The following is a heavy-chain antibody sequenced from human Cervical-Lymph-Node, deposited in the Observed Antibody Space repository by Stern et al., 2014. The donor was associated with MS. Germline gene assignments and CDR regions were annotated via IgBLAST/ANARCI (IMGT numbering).Heavy chain of an antibody. Sequence: EVQLVESGGGLVQPGRSLRLSCAASGFTFDDYAMHWVRQAPGKGLEWVSVISWNSVSVGYADSVKGRFTISRDNAKNSLYLQMNSLRVEDTAFYYCVKDMWRALDYWGQGTLVTVSS. CDR2: ISWNSVSV. J-gene: IGHJ4*02. CDR3: VKDMWRALDY. V-gene: IGHV3-9*01. D-gene: IGHD2-21*01. CDR1: GFTFDDYA.